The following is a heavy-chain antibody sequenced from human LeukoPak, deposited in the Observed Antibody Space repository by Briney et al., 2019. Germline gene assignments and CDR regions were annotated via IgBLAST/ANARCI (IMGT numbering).Heavy chain of an antibody. CDR2: INSDGSST. D-gene: IGHD3-16*02. CDR1: GFTFSSYW. Sequence: PGGSLRLSCAASGFTFSSYWMHWVRQAPGKGLVWVSRINSDGSSTSYADSVKGRFTISRDNAKNTLYLQMNSLRAGDTAVYYCARVGIWGSYRYVGDWWGQGTLVTVSS. J-gene: IGHJ4*02. V-gene: IGHV3-74*01. CDR3: ARVGIWGSYRYVGDW.